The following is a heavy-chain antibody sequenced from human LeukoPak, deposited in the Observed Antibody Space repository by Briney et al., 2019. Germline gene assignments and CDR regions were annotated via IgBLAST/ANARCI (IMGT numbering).Heavy chain of an antibody. CDR1: GFTFSSYA. J-gene: IGHJ4*02. D-gene: IGHD3-10*01. CDR2: ISYDGSNK. V-gene: IGHV3-30*04. Sequence: GGSLRLSCAASGFTFSSYAMHWVRQAPGKGLEWVAVISYDGSNKYYADSVKGRFTISRDNSKNTLYLQMNSLRAEDTAVYYCARDYYGSGSYLPDYWGQGTLVTVSS. CDR3: ARDYYGSGSYLPDY.